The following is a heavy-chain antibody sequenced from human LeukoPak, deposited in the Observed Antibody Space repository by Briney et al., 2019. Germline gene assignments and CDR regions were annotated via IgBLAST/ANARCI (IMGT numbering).Heavy chain of an antibody. Sequence: PGGSLRLSCAASGFTFSNYWMTWVRQAPGKGLEWVANIKQDGSEKYYMDSMKGRFTISRDNAKNSLYLQMNSLRAEDTAVYYCARDWPPWMAHPRGWYFDLWGRGTLVTVSS. CDR1: GFTFSNYW. CDR3: ARDWPPWMAHPRGWYFDL. J-gene: IGHJ2*01. V-gene: IGHV3-7*01. D-gene: IGHD5-24*01. CDR2: IKQDGSEK.